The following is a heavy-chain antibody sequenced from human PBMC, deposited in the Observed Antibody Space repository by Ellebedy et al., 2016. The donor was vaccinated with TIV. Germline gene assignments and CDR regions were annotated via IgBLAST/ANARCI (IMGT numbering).Heavy chain of an antibody. V-gene: IGHV4-34*01. D-gene: IGHD3-22*01. J-gene: IGHJ5*02. CDR2: INHSGST. CDR1: GGSFSGYY. Sequence: MPSETLSLTCAVYGGSFSGYYWSWIRQPPGKGLEWIGEINHSGSTNYNPSLKSPVTISVDTSKNQFSLKLSSVTAADTAVYYCARDQYYDSSGYYYSWFDPWGQGTLVTVSS. CDR3: ARDQYYDSSGYYYSWFDP.